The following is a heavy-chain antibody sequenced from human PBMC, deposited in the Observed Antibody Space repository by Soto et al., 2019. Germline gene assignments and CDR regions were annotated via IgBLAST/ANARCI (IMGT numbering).Heavy chain of an antibody. D-gene: IGHD2-2*01. CDR1: GYSLSDLS. CDR3: ATLPRTIERTPAAIWSFDS. V-gene: IGHV1-24*01. Sequence: DSVKVSCKVSGYSLSDLSVHWVRQAPGRGLEGMGGLDAEDGETIYAQKLQGRGTLTEDTSTDTAYMELSSLTSEDTAMYYCATLPRTIERTPAAIWSFDSWGTGTL. J-gene: IGHJ4*02. CDR2: LDAEDGET.